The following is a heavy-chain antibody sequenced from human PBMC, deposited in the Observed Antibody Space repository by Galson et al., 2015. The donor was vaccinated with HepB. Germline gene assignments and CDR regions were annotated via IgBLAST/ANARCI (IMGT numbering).Heavy chain of an antibody. J-gene: IGHJ6*02. CDR2: IIPILGIA. Sequence: SVKVSCKASGYTFTSYAMNWVRQAPGQGLEWMGRIIPILGIANYAQKFQGRVTITADKSTSTAYMELSSLRSEDTAVYYCARVRYGGNSPHPYYYYYGMDVWGQGTTVTVSS. V-gene: IGHV1-69*04. CDR3: ARVRYGGNSPHPYYYYYGMDV. D-gene: IGHD4-23*01. CDR1: GYTFTSYA.